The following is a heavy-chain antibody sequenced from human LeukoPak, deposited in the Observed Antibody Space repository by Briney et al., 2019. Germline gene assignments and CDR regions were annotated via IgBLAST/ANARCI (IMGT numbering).Heavy chain of an antibody. D-gene: IGHD3-3*01. J-gene: IGHJ4*02. Sequence: AGGSLRLSCAASGFSLSTFWMSWVRQAPGKGLEWVSGITGSGGSTYYADSVKGRFTISRDNSKNTLYLQMNSLRAEDTAIYYCARDERLLSFLKWGQGTLVTVSS. V-gene: IGHV3-23*01. CDR3: ARDERLLSFLK. CDR1: GFSLSTFW. CDR2: ITGSGGST.